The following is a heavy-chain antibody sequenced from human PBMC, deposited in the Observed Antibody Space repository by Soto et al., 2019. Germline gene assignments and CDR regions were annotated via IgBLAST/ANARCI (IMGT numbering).Heavy chain of an antibody. J-gene: IGHJ1*01. CDR2: IYHSGST. CDR1: GGSISSSNW. D-gene: IGHD5-12*01. Sequence: QVQLQESGPGLVKPSGTLSLTCAVSGGSISSSNWWSWVRQPPGKGLEWIGEIYHSGSTNYNPSLQRRVTRSVDKSKNPFSLKLSSVTAADTAVYYCARAGSDGYNAEYFQHWGQGTLVTVSS. CDR3: ARAGSDGYNAEYFQH. V-gene: IGHV4-4*02.